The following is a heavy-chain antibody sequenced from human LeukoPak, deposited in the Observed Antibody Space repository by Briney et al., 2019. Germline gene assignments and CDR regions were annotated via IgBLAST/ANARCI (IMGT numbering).Heavy chain of an antibody. J-gene: IGHJ4*02. CDR2: IRSKVYGGTT. Sequence: GGSLRLSCTPSGFTFGDYTMSWVRQAPGKGLEWVGVIRSKVYGGTTDYAASVKGRFTISRDDSNSIAYLQMNSLKTEDTAVYYCTRGRKYFDYWGQGTLVTVSS. V-gene: IGHV3-49*04. CDR1: GFTFGDYT. CDR3: TRGRKYFDY. D-gene: IGHD1-14*01.